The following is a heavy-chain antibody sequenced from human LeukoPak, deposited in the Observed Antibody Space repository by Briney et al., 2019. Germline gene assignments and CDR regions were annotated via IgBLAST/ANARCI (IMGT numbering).Heavy chain of an antibody. V-gene: IGHV4-59*01. J-gene: IGHJ4*02. Sequence: PETLSLTCTVSGGSISSYYWSWIRQPPGKGLEWIGYIYYSGSTNYNPSLKSRVTISVDTSKNQFSLKLSSVTAADTAVYYCASGCYGRYFDYWGQGTLVTVSS. D-gene: IGHD2-2*01. CDR2: IYYSGST. CDR3: ASGCYGRYFDY. CDR1: GGSISSYY.